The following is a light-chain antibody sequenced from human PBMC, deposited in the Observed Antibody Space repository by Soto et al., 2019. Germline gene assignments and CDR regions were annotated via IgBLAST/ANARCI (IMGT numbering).Light chain of an antibody. CDR1: QSVGNY. Sequence: EIVLTQSPATLSLSPGEIATLSFRASQSVGNYLAWFQHKPGQAPRLLIYDASNRATGIPARFSGSGSETDFTLTISSLEPEDFAVYYCHQRTNWPLTFGGGTKVDIK. J-gene: IGKJ4*01. CDR2: DAS. CDR3: HQRTNWPLT. V-gene: IGKV3-11*01.